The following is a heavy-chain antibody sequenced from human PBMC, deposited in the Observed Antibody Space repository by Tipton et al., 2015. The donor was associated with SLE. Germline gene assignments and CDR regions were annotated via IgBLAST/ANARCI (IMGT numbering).Heavy chain of an antibody. D-gene: IGHD3-9*01. Sequence: QLVQSGPEVKKPGASVKVSCKASGYTFTSYYMHWVRQAPGQGLEWMGRINPNSGGTNYAQKFQGRVTMTRDMSISTAYMELSRLRSDDTAVYYWAVGRVTDWIHYYYGMDVWGQGTTVTVSS. CDR2: INPNSGGT. CDR1: GYTFTSYY. J-gene: IGHJ6*02. CDR3: AVGRVTDWIHYYYGMDV. V-gene: IGHV1-2*06.